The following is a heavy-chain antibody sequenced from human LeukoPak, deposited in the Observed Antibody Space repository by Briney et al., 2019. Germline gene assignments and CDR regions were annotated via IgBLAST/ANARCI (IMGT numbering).Heavy chain of an antibody. D-gene: IGHD3-10*01. V-gene: IGHV3-23*01. CDR2: ISLSGGST. CDR3: AKLDGSGIQGYYFDY. Sequence: PGGSLRLSCAASGFTFSSYAMSWVRQAPGKGLEWVSGISLSGGSTYYADSVKGRFAISRDNSKNTLSLQMNSLRAEDTAIYYCAKLDGSGIQGYYFDYWGQGTLVTVSS. CDR1: GFTFSSYA. J-gene: IGHJ4*02.